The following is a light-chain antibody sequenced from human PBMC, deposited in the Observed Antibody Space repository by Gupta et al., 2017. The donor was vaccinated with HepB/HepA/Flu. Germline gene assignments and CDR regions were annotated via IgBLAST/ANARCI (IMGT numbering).Light chain of an antibody. CDR2: DVS. Sequence: QSALTPPRSVSGSPGQSVPISCTGPSSDVGGYNYVSWYQQHPGKAPKLMIYDVSKRPSGVPDRFSGSKSGNTASLTISGLQAEDEADYYCCSYAGSYTWVFGGGTKLTVL. CDR1: SSDVGGYNY. J-gene: IGLJ3*02. CDR3: CSYAGSYTWV. V-gene: IGLV2-11*01.